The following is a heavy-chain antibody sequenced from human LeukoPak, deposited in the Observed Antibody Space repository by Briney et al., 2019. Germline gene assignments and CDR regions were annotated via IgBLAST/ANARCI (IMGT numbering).Heavy chain of an antibody. J-gene: IGHJ4*02. CDR2: ISYDGSNK. CDR1: GLTFSSYA. Sequence: GGSLRLSCAASGLTFSSYAMHWVRQAPGKGLEWVAVISYDGSNKYYADSVKGRFTISRDNSKNTLYLQMNSLRAEDTAVYYCARRVPVEYWGQGTLVTVSS. V-gene: IGHV3-30*04. D-gene: IGHD1-1*01. CDR3: ARRVPVEY.